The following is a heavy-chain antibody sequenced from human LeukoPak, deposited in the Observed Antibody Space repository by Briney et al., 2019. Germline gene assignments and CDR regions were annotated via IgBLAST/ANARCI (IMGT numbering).Heavy chain of an antibody. J-gene: IGHJ4*02. CDR2: INHSGST. Sequence: SETLSLTCTVSGGSISSSSYYWGWIRQPPGKGLEWIGEINHSGSTNYNPSLKSRVTISVDTSKNQFSLKLSSVTAADTAVYYCARVGQWELHGDFDYWGQGTLVTVSS. CDR1: GGSISSSSYY. CDR3: ARVGQWELHGDFDY. D-gene: IGHD1-26*01. V-gene: IGHV4-39*07.